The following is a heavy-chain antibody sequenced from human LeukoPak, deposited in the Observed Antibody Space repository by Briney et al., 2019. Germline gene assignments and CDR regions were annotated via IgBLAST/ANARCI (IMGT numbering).Heavy chain of an antibody. D-gene: IGHD4-17*01. V-gene: IGHV3-23*01. CDR3: AKGPRDYGDYEYYFDY. CDR1: GFTFSSYA. CDR2: ISGSGGST. J-gene: IGHJ4*02. Sequence: GGSLRLSCAASGFTFSSYAMSWVRQAPGKGLEWVSAISGSGGSTYYADSVKGRFTISRDNSKNTLYLQMNSLRAEDTAVYYCAKGPRDYGDYEYYFDYWGQGTLVTVSS.